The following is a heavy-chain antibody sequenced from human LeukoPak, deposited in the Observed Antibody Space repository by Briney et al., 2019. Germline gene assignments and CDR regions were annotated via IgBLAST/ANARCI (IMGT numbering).Heavy chain of an antibody. D-gene: IGHD1-20*01. J-gene: IGHJ6*03. CDR1: GGTCSSYA. CDR2: IIPIFGTA. V-gene: IGHV1-69*05. Sequence: SVKVSCKASGGTCSSYAISWVRQAPGQGLEWMGGIIPIFGTANYAQKFQGRVTITTDESTSTAYMELSSLRSEDTAVYYCASMYNWNYYYYMDVWGKGTTVAVSS. CDR3: ASMYNWNYYYYMDV.